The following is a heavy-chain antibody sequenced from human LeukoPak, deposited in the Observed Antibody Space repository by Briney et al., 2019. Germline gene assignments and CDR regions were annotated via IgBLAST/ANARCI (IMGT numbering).Heavy chain of an antibody. D-gene: IGHD2-21*02. V-gene: IGHV3-23*01. CDR1: GFTFSIHA. J-gene: IGHJ5*02. CDR2: ISGSRNTT. CDR3: AKLPVITVVTASFDP. Sequence: HAGGSLRLSFAASGFTFSIHAMAWVRQGPGKGLEWVSGISGSRNTTYYADSVKGRFTISRDNSKNTVYLQMNNLRAEDTAVYYCAKLPVITVVTASFDPWGQGTLVTVSS.